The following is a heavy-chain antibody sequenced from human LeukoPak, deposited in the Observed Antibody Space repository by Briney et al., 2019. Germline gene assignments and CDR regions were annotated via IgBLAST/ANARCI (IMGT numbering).Heavy chain of an antibody. CDR2: ISSSGSTI. CDR1: GFTFSSYE. CDR3: ARDRSAGREGGGMDV. V-gene: IGHV3-48*03. Sequence: GGSLRLPCAASGFTFSSYEMNWVRQAPGKGLEWVSYISSSGSTIYYADSVKGRFTISRDNAKNSLYLQMNSLRAEDTAVYYRARDRSAGREGGGMDVWGKGTTVTVSS. J-gene: IGHJ6*04. D-gene: IGHD2-15*01.